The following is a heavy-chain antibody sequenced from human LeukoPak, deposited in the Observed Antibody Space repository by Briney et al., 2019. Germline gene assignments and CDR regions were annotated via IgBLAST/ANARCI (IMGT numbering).Heavy chain of an antibody. CDR1: GYGFTSYW. D-gene: IGHD3-22*01. J-gene: IGHJ4*02. CDR2: IYPGDSDT. V-gene: IGHV5-51*01. CDR3: ARHGPMYYYDSSGYCDY. Sequence: PGESLKISRKGSGYGFTSYWIGWVRQMPGKGLEWMGIIYPGDSDTRYSPSFQGQVTISADKSISTAYLQWSSLKASDTAMYYCARHGPMYYYDSSGYCDYWGQGTLVTVSS.